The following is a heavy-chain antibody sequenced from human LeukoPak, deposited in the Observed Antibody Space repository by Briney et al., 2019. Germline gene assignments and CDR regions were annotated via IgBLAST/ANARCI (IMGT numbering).Heavy chain of an antibody. CDR3: ARHPGYCSGGSCYSDAFDI. CDR1: GFTFSSYA. V-gene: IGHV3-30-3*01. J-gene: IGHJ3*02. CDR2: ISYDGSNK. Sequence: PGRSLRLSCAASGFTFSSYAMHWVRQAPGKGLEWVAVISYDGSNKYYADSVKGRFTISRDNSKNTLYLQMNSLRAEDTAVYYCARHPGYCSGGSCYSDAFDIWGQGTMVTVSS. D-gene: IGHD2-15*01.